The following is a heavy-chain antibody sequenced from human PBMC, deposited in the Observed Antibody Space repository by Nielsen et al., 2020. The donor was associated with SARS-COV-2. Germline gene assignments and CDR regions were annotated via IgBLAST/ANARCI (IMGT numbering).Heavy chain of an antibody. CDR2: IDWDDDK. J-gene: IGHJ6*02. Sequence: SGPTLVKPTQTLTLTCTFSGFSLSTSGMCVSWIRQPPGKTLEWLALIDWDDDKYYSTSLKTRLTISEDTSKNQVVLTMTNMDPVDTATYYCARMMYYDFWRGGMDVWGQGTTVTVSS. V-gene: IGHV2-70*01. D-gene: IGHD3-3*01. CDR1: GFSLSTSGMC. CDR3: ARMMYYDFWRGGMDV.